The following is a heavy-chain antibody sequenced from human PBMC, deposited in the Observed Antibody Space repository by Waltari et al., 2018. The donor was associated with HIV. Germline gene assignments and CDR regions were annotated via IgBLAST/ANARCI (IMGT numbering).Heavy chain of an antibody. J-gene: IGHJ4*02. CDR2: IIPIFGTE. V-gene: IGHV1-69*12. Sequence: QVQLVQSGAEVKKPGSSVKVSCKASGGTFSSYAISWVRQAPGQGLEWMGGIIPIFGTENYAQKFQGRVTITADESTSTAYMELSSLRSEDTAVYYCARESAYGGLETRYYFDYWGQGTLVTVSS. CDR3: ARESAYGGLETRYYFDY. CDR1: GGTFSSYA. D-gene: IGHD2-21*01.